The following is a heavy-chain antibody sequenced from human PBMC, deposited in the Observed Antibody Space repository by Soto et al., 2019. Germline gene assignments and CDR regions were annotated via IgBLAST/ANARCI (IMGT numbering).Heavy chain of an antibody. Sequence: SATQCLTWAVSGGSISSSNWWSWVRQPPWKGLEWIGAIYHSGSTNYNPSLKSRFTISVDKSKNQFSLKLSSVTAADTAVYYCASVDGTATKTGDYYYYGLDVWGQGTTVTVSS. V-gene: IGHV4-4*02. CDR2: IYHSGST. CDR3: ASVDGTATKTGDYYYYGLDV. CDR1: GGSISSSNW. J-gene: IGHJ6*02. D-gene: IGHD2-21*02.